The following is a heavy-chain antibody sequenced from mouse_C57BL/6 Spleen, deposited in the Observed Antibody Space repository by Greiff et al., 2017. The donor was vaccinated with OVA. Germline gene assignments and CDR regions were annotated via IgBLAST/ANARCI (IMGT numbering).Heavy chain of an antibody. CDR1: GYSITSGYY. D-gene: IGHD2-4*01. V-gene: IGHV3-6*01. CDR2: ISYDGSN. Sequence: DVQLQESGPGLVKPSQSLSLTCSVTGYSITSGYYWNWIRQFPGNKLEWMGYISYDGSNNYNPSLKNRISITRDTSKNQFFLKLNSVTTEDTATYYCARDDDSSFAYWGQGTLVTVSA. J-gene: IGHJ3*01. CDR3: ARDDDSSFAY.